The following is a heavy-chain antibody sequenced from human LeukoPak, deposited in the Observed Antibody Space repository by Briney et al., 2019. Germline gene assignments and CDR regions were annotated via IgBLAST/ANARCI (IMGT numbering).Heavy chain of an antibody. V-gene: IGHV3-11*01. CDR3: ARRLSSGSYYGEYY. Sequence: GGSLRLSCAASGFTFSDYYMSWIRQAPGKGLEWVSYISSSGGTIYYADSVKGRFTISRDNAKNSLYLQMNSLRAEDTAVYYCARRLSSGSYYGEYYWGQGTLVTVSS. D-gene: IGHD1-26*01. J-gene: IGHJ4*02. CDR2: ISSSGGTI. CDR1: GFTFSDYY.